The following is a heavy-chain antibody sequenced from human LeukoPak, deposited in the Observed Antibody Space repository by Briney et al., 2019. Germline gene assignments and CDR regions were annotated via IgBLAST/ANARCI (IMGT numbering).Heavy chain of an antibody. Sequence: SGPTLVKPTQTLTLTCTCSGFSLNTSGVGVGWIRQAPGKAPEWLGLIYWDDDKRYSPSLKNRLTITKDTSKNQVVLIMTNVDPVDTATYYCARSAIAARQWLVFFDYWGQGTLVTVSS. V-gene: IGHV2-5*02. J-gene: IGHJ4*02. D-gene: IGHD6-19*01. CDR1: GFSLNTSGVG. CDR3: ARSAIAARQWLVFFDY. CDR2: IYWDDDK.